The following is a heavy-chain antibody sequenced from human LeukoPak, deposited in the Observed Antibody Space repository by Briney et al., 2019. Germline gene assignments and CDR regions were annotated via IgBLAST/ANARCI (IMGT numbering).Heavy chain of an antibody. CDR2: IYPADSDT. V-gene: IGHV5-51*01. CDR3: ARRPSAHFDY. CDR1: GYSFTSYW. Sequence: GESLKISCKGSGYSFTSYWIGWVRQMPGKGLEWMGIIYPADSDTRYSPSFQGQVTISADKSINTAYLQWNSLKASDTAIYFCARRPSAHFDYWGQGTLVTVSS. J-gene: IGHJ4*02.